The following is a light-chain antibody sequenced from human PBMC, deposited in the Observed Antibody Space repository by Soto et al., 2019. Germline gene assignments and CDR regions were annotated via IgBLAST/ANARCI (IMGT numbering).Light chain of an antibody. CDR2: EVT. V-gene: IGLV2-8*01. J-gene: IGLJ3*02. CDR3: TSYVGNDSWV. CDR1: SSDVGAYKC. Sequence: QSALTQPPSASGSPGQSVTISCTGTSSDVGAYKCVSWYQQYPGKAPKLMIYEVTKRPSGVPDRFSGSKSGNTASLTVSGLQAEDEADYYCTSYVGNDSWVFGGGTKLTVL.